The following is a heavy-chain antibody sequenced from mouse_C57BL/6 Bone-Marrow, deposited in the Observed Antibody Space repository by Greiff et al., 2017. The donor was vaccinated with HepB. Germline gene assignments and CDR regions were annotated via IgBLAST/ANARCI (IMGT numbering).Heavy chain of an antibody. J-gene: IGHJ2*01. D-gene: IGHD2-3*01. CDR2: ISSGGSYT. CDR1: GFTFSSYG. CDR3: ARHGWLDYFDY. Sequence: EVHLVESGGDLVKPGGSLKLSCAASGFTFSSYGMSWVRQTPDKRLEWVATISSGGSYTYYPDSVKGRFTISRDNAKNTLYLQMSSLKSEDTAMYYCARHGWLDYFDYWGQGTTLTVSS. V-gene: IGHV5-6*01.